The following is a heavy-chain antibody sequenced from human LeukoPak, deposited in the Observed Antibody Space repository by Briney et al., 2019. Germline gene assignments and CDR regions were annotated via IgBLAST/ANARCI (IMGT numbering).Heavy chain of an antibody. CDR3: AKVNPYSSGWDGDY. D-gene: IGHD6-19*01. J-gene: IGHJ4*02. V-gene: IGHV3-23*01. Sequence: PGGSLRLSCAASGFTFSKYAMSWVRQAPGKGLEWVSTISDSGGNTYYADSVKGRFTISRDNSKNTLYLQMNSLRAEDTAVYHCAKVNPYSSGWDGDYWGQGTLVTVSS. CDR1: GFTFSKYA. CDR2: ISDSGGNT.